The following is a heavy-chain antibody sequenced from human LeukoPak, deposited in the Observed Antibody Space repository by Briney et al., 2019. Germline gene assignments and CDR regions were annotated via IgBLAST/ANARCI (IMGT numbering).Heavy chain of an antibody. Sequence: ASVKVSCKAPGYTFTAYYIHWVRQAPGQGLEWMGWINPKNGGANYVQKFQGRVTMTRDPSISTAYMELSRLRSDDTAVYYCARGSYYNENWFDPWGQGTLVTVSS. J-gene: IGHJ5*02. D-gene: IGHD3-10*01. V-gene: IGHV1-2*02. CDR2: INPKNGGA. CDR3: ARGSYYNENWFDP. CDR1: GYTFTAYY.